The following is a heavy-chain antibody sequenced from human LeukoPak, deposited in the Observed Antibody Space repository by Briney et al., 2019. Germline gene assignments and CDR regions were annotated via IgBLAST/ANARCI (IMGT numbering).Heavy chain of an antibody. V-gene: IGHV3-23*01. CDR3: AKDNKGGDFWSGPSNWFDP. D-gene: IGHD3-3*01. CDR1: GLTFSSYA. Sequence: PGGSLRLSCAASGLTFSSYAMSWVRKAPGKGLEWVSTISASGGNTYYADSVKGRFTISRDNSKNTLYLQMNSLRAEDTAVYYCAKDNKGGDFWSGPSNWFDPWGQGTLVTVSS. CDR2: ISASGGNT. J-gene: IGHJ5*02.